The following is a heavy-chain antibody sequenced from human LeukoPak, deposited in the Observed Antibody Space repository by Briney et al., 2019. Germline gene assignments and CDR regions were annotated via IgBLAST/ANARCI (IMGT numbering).Heavy chain of an antibody. V-gene: IGHV3-21*01. J-gene: IGHJ4*02. CDR3: AKDSGYTSSWYFGDY. Sequence: PGGSLRLSCAASGFTFSSYSMNWVRQAPGKGLEWVSSISRSTSYMYYADSVKGRFTISKDNSKNTLYLQMNSLRAEDTAVYYCAKDSGYTSSWYFGDYWGQGTLVTVSS. CDR1: GFTFSSYS. CDR2: ISRSTSYM. D-gene: IGHD6-13*01.